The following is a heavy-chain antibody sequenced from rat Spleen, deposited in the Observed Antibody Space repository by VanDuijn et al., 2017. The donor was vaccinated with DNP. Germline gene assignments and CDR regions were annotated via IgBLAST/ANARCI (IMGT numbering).Heavy chain of an antibody. CDR2: VIYDGRTT. Sequence: EVQLMESGGGLVPPGNSLKLSCAASGFIFSDYAMAWVRRSPKKGLEWVASVIYDGRTTYYRDSVKGRFTISRDNAKSTLYLQMDSLRSEDTATYYCATSGYAFDGYPFAYWGQGTLVTVSS. CDR3: ATSGYAFDGYPFAY. D-gene: IGHD1-12*03. J-gene: IGHJ3*01. CDR1: GFIFSDYA. V-gene: IGHV5S10*01.